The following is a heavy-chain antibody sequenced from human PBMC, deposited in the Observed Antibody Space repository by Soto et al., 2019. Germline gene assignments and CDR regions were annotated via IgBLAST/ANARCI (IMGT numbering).Heavy chain of an antibody. J-gene: IGHJ5*02. CDR1: GGSISSGDYY. Sequence: LSLTCTVSGGSISSGDYYWSWIRQPPGKGLEWIGYIYYSGSTYYNPSLKSRVTISVDTSKNQFSLKLSSVTAADTAVYYCARGRRVFGVVPNWFDPWGQGTLVTVSS. D-gene: IGHD3-3*01. V-gene: IGHV4-30-4*01. CDR2: IYYSGST. CDR3: ARGRRVFGVVPNWFDP.